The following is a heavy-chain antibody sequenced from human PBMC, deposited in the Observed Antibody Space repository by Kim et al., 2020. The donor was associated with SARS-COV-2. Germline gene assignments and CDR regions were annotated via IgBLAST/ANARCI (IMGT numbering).Heavy chain of an antibody. Sequence: YSADSVKGRFTISRDNSKNTLYLQMNSLRAEDTAVYYCAKDSSSWSDFDYWGQGTLVTVSS. CDR3: AKDSSSWSDFDY. V-gene: IGHV3-23*01. J-gene: IGHJ4*02. D-gene: IGHD6-13*01.